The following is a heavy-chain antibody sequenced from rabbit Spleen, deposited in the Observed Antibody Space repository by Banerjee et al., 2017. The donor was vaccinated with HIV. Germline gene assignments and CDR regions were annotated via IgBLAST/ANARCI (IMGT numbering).Heavy chain of an antibody. CDR3: ARDTSSSFSSYGMDL. Sequence: EQLEESGGGLVKPEGSLTLTCKASGVSFSGKDVMCWVRQAPGKGLEWIACIDTGTTGFTYFATWAKGRFTCSKTSSTTVTLQMTRLTAADTATYFCARDTSSSFSSYGMDLWGPGTLVTVS. J-gene: IGHJ6*01. CDR2: IDTGTTGFT. V-gene: IGHV1S45*01. D-gene: IGHD1-1*01. CDR1: GVSFSGKDV.